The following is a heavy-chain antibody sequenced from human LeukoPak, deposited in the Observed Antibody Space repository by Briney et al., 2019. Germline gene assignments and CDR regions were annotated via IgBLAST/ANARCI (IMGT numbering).Heavy chain of an antibody. CDR3: ARAYCSSTSCYGWVDY. V-gene: IGHV4-59*01. CDR1: GGSISSYY. Sequence: PSETLSLTCTVSGGSISSYYWNWIRQPPGKGLKWIGYIYYSGSTNYNPSLKSRVTISLDTSKNQFSLKLSSVTAADTAVYYCARAYCSSTSCYGWVDYWGQGAQVTVSS. J-gene: IGHJ4*02. CDR2: IYYSGST. D-gene: IGHD2-2*01.